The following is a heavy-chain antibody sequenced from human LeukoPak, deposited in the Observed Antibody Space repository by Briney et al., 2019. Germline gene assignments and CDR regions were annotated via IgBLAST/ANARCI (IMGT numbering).Heavy chain of an antibody. Sequence: PSETLSLTCTVSGGSISSYYWSWIRQPPGKGLEWIGYIYYSGSTNYNPSPKSRVTISVDTSKNQFSLKLSSVTAADTAVYYCARGLDFDWLLRFDYWGQGTLVTVSS. CDR1: GGSISSYY. CDR2: IYYSGST. CDR3: ARGLDFDWLLRFDY. V-gene: IGHV4-59*01. D-gene: IGHD3-9*01. J-gene: IGHJ4*02.